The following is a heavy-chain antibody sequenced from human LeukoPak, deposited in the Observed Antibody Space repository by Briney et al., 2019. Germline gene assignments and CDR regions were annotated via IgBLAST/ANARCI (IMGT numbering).Heavy chain of an antibody. J-gene: IGHJ4*02. CDR2: MYYSGST. D-gene: IGHD3-22*01. Sequence: PSETLSLTCTVSGGSITSGSYYWSWIRQPPGKGLEWIGSMYYSGSTYYNPSLKSRVTISVDTSKNQFSLKLSSVTAADTAIYYCAGGYYLFDSWGQGTLVTVSS. CDR1: GGSITSGSYY. V-gene: IGHV4-39*01. CDR3: AGGYYLFDS.